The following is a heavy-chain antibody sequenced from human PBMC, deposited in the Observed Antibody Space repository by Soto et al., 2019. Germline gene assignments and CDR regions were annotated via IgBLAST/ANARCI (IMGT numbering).Heavy chain of an antibody. Sequence: QVHLVQSGAEVKKPGASVKVSCKGSGYAFTTYGITWVRQAPGQGLEWMGWISAHNGNTNYAQKLQGRVTVTRDTSTGTAYMELRRLRSDDTAVDYCARGRYGDYWGQGALVTVSS. CDR2: ISAHNGNT. V-gene: IGHV1-18*01. J-gene: IGHJ4*02. CDR3: ARGRYGDY. D-gene: IGHD1-1*01. CDR1: GYAFTTYG.